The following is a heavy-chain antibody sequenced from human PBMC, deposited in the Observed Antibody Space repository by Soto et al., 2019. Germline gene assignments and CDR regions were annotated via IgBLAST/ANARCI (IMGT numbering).Heavy chain of an antibody. CDR2: IIPILGIA. CDR1: GGTFSSYT. CDR3: ASEDTYCGGDCYFDY. Sequence: QVQLVQSGAEVKKPGSSVKVSCKASGGTFSSYTISWVRQAPGQGLEWMGRIIPILGIANYAQKFQGRVKITADKSTSTAYMELSSLRSEDTAVYYCASEDTYCGGDCYFDYWGQGTLVTVSS. V-gene: IGHV1-69*02. D-gene: IGHD2-21*02. J-gene: IGHJ4*02.